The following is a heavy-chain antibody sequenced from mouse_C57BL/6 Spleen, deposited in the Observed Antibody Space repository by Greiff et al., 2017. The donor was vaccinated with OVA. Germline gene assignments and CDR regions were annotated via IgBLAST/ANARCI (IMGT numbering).Heavy chain of an antibody. CDR1: GYTFTDYY. CDR2: INPKNGGT. J-gene: IGHJ1*03. Sequence: EVQLQQSGPELVKPGASVKISCKASGYTFTDYYMNWVKQSHGKSLEWIGDINPKNGGTSYNQKFKGTATLTVDKSSSTAYMELRSLKSEDSAIYYCARRLKYFDVWGTGTTVTVSS. D-gene: IGHD1-3*01. V-gene: IGHV1-26*01. CDR3: ARRLKYFDV.